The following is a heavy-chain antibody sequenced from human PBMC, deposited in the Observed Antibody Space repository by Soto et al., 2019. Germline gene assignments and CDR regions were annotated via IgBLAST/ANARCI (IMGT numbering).Heavy chain of an antibody. CDR2: IIPIFGTS. Sequence: QVQLLQSGAEAKKPGSSVTVSCKVSGDTFRSSGISWVRQAPGQGLEWMGGIIPIFGTSHYAQKFQGRVTMTAEKSTNTADMELNSLRFEDTSVYYCTRDPGSATAMRRYKYGMDVWGQGTTITVSS. CDR3: TRDPGSATAMRRYKYGMDV. J-gene: IGHJ6*02. D-gene: IGHD2-2*01. V-gene: IGHV1-69*06. CDR1: GDTFRSSG.